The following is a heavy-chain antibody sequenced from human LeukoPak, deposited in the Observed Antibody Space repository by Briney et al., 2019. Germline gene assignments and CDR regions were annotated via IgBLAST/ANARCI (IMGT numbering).Heavy chain of an antibody. V-gene: IGHV4-38-2*02. J-gene: IGHJ5*02. Sequence: SETLSLTCTVSGYSISSGYYWGWIRQPPGKGLEWIGYIYYSGSTYYNPSLKSRVTISVDTSKNQFSLKLSSVTAADTAVYYCARDSDYGGEDDPWGQGTLVTVSS. CDR1: GYSISSGYY. CDR3: ARDSDYGGEDDP. D-gene: IGHD4-23*01. CDR2: IYYSGST.